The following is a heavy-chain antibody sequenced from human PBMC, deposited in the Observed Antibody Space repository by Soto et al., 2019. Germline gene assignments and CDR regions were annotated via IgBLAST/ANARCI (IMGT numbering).Heavy chain of an antibody. J-gene: IGHJ4*02. V-gene: IGHV3-74*01. D-gene: IGHD3-16*01. CDR1: GFSFSSYW. Sequence: GGSLRLFCAASGFSFSSYWMHWVRQAPGKGLVWVSRTNEDGSIINYADSVKGRFTISRDNAKNTLYLEMNSLRVEDTAVYYCTRDIGGRGEYWGPGTLVTFSS. CDR3: TRDIGGRGEY. CDR2: TNEDGSII.